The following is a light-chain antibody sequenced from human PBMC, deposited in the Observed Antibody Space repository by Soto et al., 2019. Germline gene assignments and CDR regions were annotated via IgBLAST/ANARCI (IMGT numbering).Light chain of an antibody. Sequence: QSALTQSASVSGSPGQSITISCTGTSSDIGAYNYVSWYQQHPGKAPKLMIYEVSNRPSGVSNRFSGSQSGNTASLTISGLQDEDEAAYYCSSYTGSSTPYVFGTGTKVTVL. CDR3: SSYTGSSTPYV. V-gene: IGLV2-14*01. CDR1: SSDIGAYNY. CDR2: EVS. J-gene: IGLJ1*01.